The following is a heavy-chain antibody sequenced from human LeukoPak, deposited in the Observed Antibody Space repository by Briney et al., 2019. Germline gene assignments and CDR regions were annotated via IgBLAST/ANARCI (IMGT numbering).Heavy chain of an antibody. CDR2: IYYTGST. Sequence: SETLSLTCTVSGGSISGYYWSWIRQPPGKGLEWIGCIYYTGSTNYNSSLKSRVTISVDTSKNQFSLLLSSVTAADTAVYYCAACTTQKYFYYGMDVWGQGTTVTVSS. J-gene: IGHJ6*02. CDR1: GGSISGYY. D-gene: IGHD2-2*01. V-gene: IGHV4-59*01. CDR3: AACTTQKYFYYGMDV.